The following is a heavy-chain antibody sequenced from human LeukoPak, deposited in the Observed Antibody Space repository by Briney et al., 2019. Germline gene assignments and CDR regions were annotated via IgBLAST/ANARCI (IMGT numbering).Heavy chain of an antibody. V-gene: IGHV4-39*01. Sequence: SETLSLTCVVSGVSISSSNYYWGWIRQPPGKGLEWIGTIYYNGSPSYNPSLKSRGTISADTSKNQFSLKLSSVTAADTAVYYCARWGRDDNNGWFYWGKGTLVTVSS. J-gene: IGHJ4*02. CDR3: ARWGRDDNNGWFY. CDR1: GVSISSSNYY. CDR2: IYYNGSP. D-gene: IGHD5-24*01.